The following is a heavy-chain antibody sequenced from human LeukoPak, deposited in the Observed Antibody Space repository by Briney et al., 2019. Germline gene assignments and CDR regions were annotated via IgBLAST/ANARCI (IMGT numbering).Heavy chain of an antibody. V-gene: IGHV1-69*04. Sequence: WASVKVSCKASGGTFSSYAISWVRQAPGQGLEWMGRIIPILGIANYAQKFQGRVTITADKSTSTAYMELSSLRSEGTAVYYCARAIYGSGPSWGQGTLVTVSS. D-gene: IGHD3-10*01. CDR1: GGTFSSYA. CDR2: IIPILGIA. J-gene: IGHJ5*02. CDR3: ARAIYGSGPS.